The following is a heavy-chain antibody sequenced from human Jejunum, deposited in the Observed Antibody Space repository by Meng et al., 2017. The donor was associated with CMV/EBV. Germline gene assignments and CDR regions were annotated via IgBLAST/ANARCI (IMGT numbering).Heavy chain of an antibody. J-gene: IGHJ4*02. CDR2: IHYTGTT. Sequence: ISSGHYYWAWIRRPPGRGLEWIGTIHYTGTTYYNPSLESRVTISVDTSENQLSLNLRSVTAADTAAYYCARRTPVGYCTGGTCPDFDYWGQGTLVTVSS. CDR1: ISSGHYY. CDR3: ARRTPVGYCTGGTCPDFDY. V-gene: IGHV4-39*01. D-gene: IGHD2-8*02.